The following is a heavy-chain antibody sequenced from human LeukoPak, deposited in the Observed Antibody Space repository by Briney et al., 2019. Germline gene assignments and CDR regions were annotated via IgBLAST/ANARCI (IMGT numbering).Heavy chain of an antibody. J-gene: IGHJ4*02. CDR3: ARDRGITMVRGVIDY. CDR2: IYSGGST. Sequence: PGGSLRLSCAASGFTVSSNYMSWVRKAPGKGLEWVSVIYSGGSTYYADSVKGRFTISRDNSKNTLYLQMNSLRAEDTAVYYCARDRGITMVRGVIDYWGQGTLVTVSS. CDR1: GFTVSSNY. V-gene: IGHV3-66*01. D-gene: IGHD3-10*01.